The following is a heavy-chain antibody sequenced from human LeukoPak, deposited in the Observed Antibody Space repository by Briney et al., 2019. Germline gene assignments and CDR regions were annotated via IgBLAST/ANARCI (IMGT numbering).Heavy chain of an antibody. CDR3: ARGIVGATNYYFDY. V-gene: IGHV4-59*01. D-gene: IGHD1-26*01. J-gene: IGHJ4*02. CDR2: IFYSGST. CDR1: GGSISSYY. Sequence: SETLSLTCTVSGGSISSYYWSWIRQPPGKGLEWIGYIFYSGSTNYNPSLKSRVTISVDTSKNQFSLKLRSVTAADTAVYYCARGIVGATNYYFDYWGQGTLVTVSS.